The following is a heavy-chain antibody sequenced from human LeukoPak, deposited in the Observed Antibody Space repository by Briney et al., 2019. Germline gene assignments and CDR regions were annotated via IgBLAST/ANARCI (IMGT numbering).Heavy chain of an antibody. CDR2: IYSGGST. CDR1: GFTVSSNY. CDR3: VIPARQGAALDY. Sequence: PGGSLRLSCAASGFTVSSNYMSWVRQAPGKGLEWVSVIYSGGSTYYADSVKGRFTISRDNSKNTLHLQMSSLRAEDTAVYYCVIPARQGAALDYWGQGTLVTVSS. J-gene: IGHJ4*02. D-gene: IGHD6-13*01. V-gene: IGHV3-53*01.